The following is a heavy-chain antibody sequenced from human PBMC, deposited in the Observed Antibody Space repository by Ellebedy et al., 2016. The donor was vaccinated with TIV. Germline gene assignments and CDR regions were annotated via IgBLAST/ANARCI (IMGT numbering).Heavy chain of an antibody. D-gene: IGHD2-2*01. J-gene: IGHJ3*02. CDR2: IKFDEIET. Sequence: ESLKISCAASGFTFSRYWMSWLRQAPGKGLEWVAHIKFDEIETYHADSVKGRFTISRDNARKSLYLQMDSLRVDDTAVYYCARDTVEVPDGDAFDIWGRGTMVTVSS. CDR1: GFTFSRYW. V-gene: IGHV3-7*04. CDR3: ARDTVEVPDGDAFDI.